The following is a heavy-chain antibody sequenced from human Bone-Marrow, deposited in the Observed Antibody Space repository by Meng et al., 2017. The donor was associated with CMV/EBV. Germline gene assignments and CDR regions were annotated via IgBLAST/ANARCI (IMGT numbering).Heavy chain of an antibody. CDR3: ARVNQRRGVRPNYYYYGMEV. Sequence: ASVKVSCKASGYTFTSYGISWVRQAPGQGLEWMGWISAYNGNTNYAQKLQGRVTMTTDTSTSTAYMELRSLRSDDTAMYYCARVNQRRGVRPNYYYYGMEVWGPGTTVTVSS. V-gene: IGHV1-18*01. D-gene: IGHD3-10*01. J-gene: IGHJ6*01. CDR2: ISAYNGNT. CDR1: GYTFTSYG.